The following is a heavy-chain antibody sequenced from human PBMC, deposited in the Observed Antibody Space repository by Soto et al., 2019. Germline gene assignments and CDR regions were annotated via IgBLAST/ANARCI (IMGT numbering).Heavy chain of an antibody. V-gene: IGHV4-34*01. CDR2: INHSGST. CDR3: GRRFLTGYYRIMPHFDY. CDR1: GGSFSGYY. D-gene: IGHD3-9*01. J-gene: IGHJ4*02. Sequence: SETLSLTCAVYGGSFSGYYWSWIRQPPGKGLEWIGEINHSGSTNYNPSLKSRVTISVDTSKNQFSLKLSSVTAADTAVCYCGRRFLTGYYRIMPHFDYWGQGTLVTVSS.